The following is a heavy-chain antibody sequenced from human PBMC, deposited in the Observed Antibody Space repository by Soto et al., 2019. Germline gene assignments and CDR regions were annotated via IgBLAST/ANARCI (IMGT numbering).Heavy chain of an antibody. CDR1: GYTFTSYD. V-gene: IGHV1-8*01. D-gene: IGHD2-15*01. CDR2: MNPNSGNT. CDR3: ARAHCSGGSCYYTGDY. Sequence: QVQLVQSGAEVKKPGASVKVSCKASGYTFTSYDINWVRQATGRGLEWMGWMNPNSGNTGYAQKFQGRVTMTRNTSISTAYMELSSLRSEDTAVYYCARAHCSGGSCYYTGDYWGQGTLVTVSS. J-gene: IGHJ4*02.